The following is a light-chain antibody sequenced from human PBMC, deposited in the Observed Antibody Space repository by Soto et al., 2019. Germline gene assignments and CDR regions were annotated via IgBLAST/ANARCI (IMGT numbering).Light chain of an antibody. CDR1: SSDVGGYNY. J-gene: IGLJ2*01. V-gene: IGLV2-14*01. CDR3: SSYTSSSTRV. CDR2: DVN. Sequence: QTAPTQPASVSGTPGQSITISCTGTSSDVGGYNYVSWYQQHPGKAPQLIIYDVNNRPSGVSNRFSGSKSGSTASLTISGLQAEDEADYYCSSYTSSSTRVFGGGTKLTVL.